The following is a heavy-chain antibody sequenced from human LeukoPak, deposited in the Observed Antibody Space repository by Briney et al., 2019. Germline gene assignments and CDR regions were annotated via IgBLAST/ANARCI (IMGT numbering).Heavy chain of an antibody. CDR2: IYYSGST. CDR3: ASRHKRALIVVVPAAHFKNWYFDL. V-gene: IGHV4-39*01. J-gene: IGHJ2*01. D-gene: IGHD2-2*01. Sequence: PSETLSLTCTVSGGSISSSSYYWGWIRQPPGKGLEWIGSIYYSGSTYYNPSLKSRVTISVDTSKNQFSLKLSSVTAADTAVYYCASRHKRALIVVVPAAHFKNWYFDLWGRGTLVTVSS. CDR1: GGSISSSSYY.